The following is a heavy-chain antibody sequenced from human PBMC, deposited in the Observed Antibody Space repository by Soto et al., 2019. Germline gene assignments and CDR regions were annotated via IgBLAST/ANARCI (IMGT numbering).Heavy chain of an antibody. D-gene: IGHD6-6*01. CDR1: XXXXTNYX. Sequence: QVRLVQSGAXVKKPXXSVKVSCKXSXXXXTNYXXNWVRQAPGQGLEWLGWVSAYNGERRYAQRVQARVIMTTDTSTTTAYMALRSLRSDDTAVYYCSRGTSIPASGDYWGQGTLVTVPS. V-gene: IGHV1-18*01. J-gene: IGHJ4*01. CDR2: VSAYNGER. CDR3: SRGTSIPASGDY.